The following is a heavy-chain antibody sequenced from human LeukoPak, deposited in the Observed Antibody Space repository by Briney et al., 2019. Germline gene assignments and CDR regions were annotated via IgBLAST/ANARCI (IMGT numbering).Heavy chain of an antibody. CDR1: GFTFSNYG. CDR2: ISYDGSSK. J-gene: IGHJ4*02. V-gene: IGHV3-30*18. CDR3: AKDYSKATYASGNFGDY. Sequence: PGGSLRLSCAASGFTFSNYGMHWVRKAPGKGLEWGAVISYDGSSKYYADSVKGRFTISRDNSKNTLYLQMNSRRAEDTAVYYCAKDYSKATYASGNFGDYWGQGTLVTVSS. D-gene: IGHD3-10*01.